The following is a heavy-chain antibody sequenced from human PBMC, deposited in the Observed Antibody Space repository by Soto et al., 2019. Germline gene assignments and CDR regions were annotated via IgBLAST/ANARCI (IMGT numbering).Heavy chain of an antibody. CDR3: ARDRRGPYTYQPLDY. CDR2: ISAYNGNT. Sequence: ASVKVSCKASGYTFTSYGISWVRQAPGQGLEWMGWISAYNGNTNYAQKLQGRVTMTTDTSTSTAYMELRSLRSDDTAVYYCARDRRGPYTYQPLDYWGQGTLVTVSS. J-gene: IGHJ4*02. D-gene: IGHD2-2*01. V-gene: IGHV1-18*01. CDR1: GYTFTSYG.